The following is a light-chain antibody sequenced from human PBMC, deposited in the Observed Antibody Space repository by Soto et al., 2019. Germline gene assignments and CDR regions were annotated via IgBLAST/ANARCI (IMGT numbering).Light chain of an antibody. V-gene: IGLV1-36*01. CDR3: AVWDDSLNGPV. CDR2: YDD. Sequence: QSVLTQPPSASGTPGQRVTISCSGASSNIRSNAVSWYQQLPRKAPKLLIYYDDLLPPGVSDRFSASKSGTSASLAISGLQSEDEGDYYCAVWDDSLNGPVFGGGTKVTVL. CDR1: SSNIRSNA. J-gene: IGLJ2*01.